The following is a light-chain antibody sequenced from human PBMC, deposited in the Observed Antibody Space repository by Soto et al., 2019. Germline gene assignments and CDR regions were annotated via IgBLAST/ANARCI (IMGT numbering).Light chain of an antibody. V-gene: IGKV1D-16*01. Sequence: DIQMTQSPSSLSASVGDRVIITCRASQGISSWLVWYQQKPEKAPKSLIYAASTLQSGVPSRFSGSGSGTEFTLTISNLQPEDFATYYCQQYNSHPPTFGQGTKVDIK. CDR2: AAS. J-gene: IGKJ1*01. CDR1: QGISSW. CDR3: QQYNSHPPT.